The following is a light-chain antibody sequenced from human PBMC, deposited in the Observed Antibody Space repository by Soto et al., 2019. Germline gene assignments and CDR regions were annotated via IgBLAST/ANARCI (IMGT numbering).Light chain of an antibody. CDR2: DAS. V-gene: IGKV3-11*01. CDR1: QSVSSY. J-gene: IGKJ1*01. CDR3: QQRRYWPVT. Sequence: EIVLTQSPAILSMSPGERDTISCRASQSVSSYFAWYQQKPGQAPRLLIYDASNRATGVPARFSGSGSGTDFTLTISSLEPEGFAVYYCQQRRYWPVTFGQGTKVDIK.